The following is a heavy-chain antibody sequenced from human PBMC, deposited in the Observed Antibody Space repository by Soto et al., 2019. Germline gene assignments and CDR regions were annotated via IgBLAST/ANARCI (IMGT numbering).Heavy chain of an antibody. J-gene: IGHJ4*02. D-gene: IGHD2-15*01. CDR3: ARVADCSGGRCYFSVDY. Sequence: PSETLSLPCTVSGGSISSGDYYWSWIRQPPGKGLEWIGYTYYSGSTYYNPSLKSRVTTSVDTSKNQFSLKLSSVTAADTAVYYCARVADCSGGRCYFSVDYWGQGTLVTVSS. V-gene: IGHV4-30-4*01. CDR2: TYYSGST. CDR1: GGSISSGDYY.